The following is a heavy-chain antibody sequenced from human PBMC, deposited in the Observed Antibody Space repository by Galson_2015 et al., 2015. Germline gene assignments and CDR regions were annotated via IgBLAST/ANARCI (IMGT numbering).Heavy chain of an antibody. J-gene: IGHJ3*02. CDR1: GFTFSSYS. V-gene: IGHV3-21*01. D-gene: IGHD3-3*01. CDR2: ISSSSSYI. Sequence: SLRLSCAASGFTFSSYSMNWVRQAPGKGLEWVSSISSSSSYIYYADSVKGRFTISRDNAKNSLYLQMNSLRAEDTAVYYCARDTGYYDFWSGYSLTGSSDAFDIWGQGTMVTVSS. CDR3: ARDTGYYDFWSGYSLTGSSDAFDI.